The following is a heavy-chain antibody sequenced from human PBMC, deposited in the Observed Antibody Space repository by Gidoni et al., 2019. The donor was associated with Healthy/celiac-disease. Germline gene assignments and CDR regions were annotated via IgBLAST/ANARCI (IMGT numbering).Heavy chain of an antibody. Sequence: QVQLQESGPGLVKPSQTLSLTCTVSGGSISSGGYYWIWIRQHPGKGLEWIGYIYYSGSTYYNPSLKSRVTISGDTSKNQFSLKLSSVTAADTAVYYCATARGDFRRFDPWGQGTLVTVSS. CDR2: IYYSGST. V-gene: IGHV4-31*03. CDR3: ATARGDFRRFDP. J-gene: IGHJ5*02. D-gene: IGHD2-21*01. CDR1: GGSISSGGYY.